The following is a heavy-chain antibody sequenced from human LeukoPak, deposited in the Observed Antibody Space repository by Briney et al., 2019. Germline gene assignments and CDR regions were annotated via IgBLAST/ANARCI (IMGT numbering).Heavy chain of an antibody. D-gene: IGHD3-22*01. J-gene: IGHJ4*02. Sequence: SGGSLRLSCAASGFTFSSYSMNWVRQAPGKGLEWVSSISSSSSYIYYADSVKGRFTISRDNAKNSLYLQMNSLRAEDTAVYYCARGDYYDSSGHLAAHGYWGQGTLVTVSS. CDR1: GFTFSSYS. CDR2: ISSSSSYI. CDR3: ARGDYYDSSGHLAAHGY. V-gene: IGHV3-21*01.